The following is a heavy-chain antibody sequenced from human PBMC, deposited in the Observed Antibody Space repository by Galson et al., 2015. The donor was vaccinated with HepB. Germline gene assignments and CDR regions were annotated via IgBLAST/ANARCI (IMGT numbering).Heavy chain of an antibody. CDR3: AKDRRPQAVAAIDYFDY. CDR1: GFTFSSYG. Sequence: SLRLSCAASGFTFSSYGMHWVRQAPGKGLEWVAVISYDGSNKYYADSVKGRFTISRDNSKNTLYLQMNSLRAEDTAVYYCAKDRRPQAVAAIDYFDYWGQGTLVTVSS. V-gene: IGHV3-30*18. J-gene: IGHJ4*02. D-gene: IGHD6-19*01. CDR2: ISYDGSNK.